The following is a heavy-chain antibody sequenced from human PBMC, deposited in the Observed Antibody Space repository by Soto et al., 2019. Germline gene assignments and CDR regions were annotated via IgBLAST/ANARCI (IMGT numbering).Heavy chain of an antibody. CDR3: AKRAYCGGDFFAFDV. Sequence: QVQLVQSGAEVKKPGSSVRVSCKASGGINWVRQAPGHGLEWMGGFMPLFGTADYAQRFQGRVTITADELTPTSYMELRSLRSEETAVYYCAKRAYCGGDFFAFDVWGQGTSVTVSS. CDR1: GG. J-gene: IGHJ3*01. V-gene: IGHV1-69*01. D-gene: IGHD2-21*02. CDR2: FMPLFGTA.